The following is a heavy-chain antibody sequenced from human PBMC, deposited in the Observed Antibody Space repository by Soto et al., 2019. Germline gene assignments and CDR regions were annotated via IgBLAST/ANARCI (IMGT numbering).Heavy chain of an antibody. V-gene: IGHV3-23*01. Sequence: PGGSLRLSCAASGFTFSSYDMSWVRQAPGKRLEWVSAIRDSGGSTYSADSVKGRFTVSRDNSRNTPYLQMNSLRAEDTAVYFCARRADASGSYFDYWGQGTLVTVSS. CDR3: ARRADASGSYFDY. CDR1: GFTFSSYD. D-gene: IGHD3-10*01. CDR2: IRDSGGST. J-gene: IGHJ4*02.